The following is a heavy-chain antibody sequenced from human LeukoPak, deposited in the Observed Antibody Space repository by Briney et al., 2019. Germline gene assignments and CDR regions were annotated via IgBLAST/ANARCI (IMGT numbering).Heavy chain of an antibody. Sequence: PGGSLRLSCAAAGVPISVGWKSWVRQAPGKGQEWVANIKQDGSEKYYVDSVKGRFTISRDNAMNSLYLQMNSLRAEDTALYYCARTGLLREGYWGQGTLVTVST. CDR1: GVPISVGW. CDR3: ARTGLLREGY. V-gene: IGHV3-7*05. CDR2: IKQDGSEK. D-gene: IGHD3-22*01. J-gene: IGHJ4*02.